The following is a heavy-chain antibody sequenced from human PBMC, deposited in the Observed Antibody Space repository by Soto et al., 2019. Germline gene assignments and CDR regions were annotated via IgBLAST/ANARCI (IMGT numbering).Heavy chain of an antibody. CDR2: INPNSGGT. J-gene: IGHJ5*02. Sequence: ASVKVSCKASGYTFTGYYMHWVRQAPGQGLEWMGWINPNSGGTNYAQKFQGRVTMNRDTSISTAYMELSRLRSDDTAVYYCARWDIAVAGTRKFVPWFDPWGQGTPVTVSS. V-gene: IGHV1-2*02. CDR3: ARWDIAVAGTRKFVPWFDP. CDR1: GYTFTGYY. D-gene: IGHD6-19*01.